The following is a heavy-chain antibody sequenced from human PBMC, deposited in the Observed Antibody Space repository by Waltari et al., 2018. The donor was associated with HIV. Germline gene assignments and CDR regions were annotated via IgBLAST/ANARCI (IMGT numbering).Heavy chain of an antibody. CDR1: GFAFSDYY. CDR2: ISITGTI. CDR3: AIDGCVYPYAFDI. Sequence: QVQLVESGGGLVKPGGSLRLSCAASGFAFSDYYMSWIRQAPGKGLEWISYISITGTIYVYSVRCRFTISRDYSNCSLYLQMNSLCVEDTSVYYCAIDGCVYPYAFDIWC. V-gene: IGHV3-11*01. J-gene: IGHJ3*02.